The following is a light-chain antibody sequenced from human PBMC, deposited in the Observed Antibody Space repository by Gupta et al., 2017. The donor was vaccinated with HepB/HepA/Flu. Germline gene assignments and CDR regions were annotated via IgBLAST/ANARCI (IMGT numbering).Light chain of an antibody. CDR2: GAS. J-gene: IGKJ2*04. CDR1: QSLTSSY. CDR3: QQDGGYPMCI. Sequence: EIVLTQSPGTLSLSPGESATLSCRASQSLTSSYLAWYQQKPGQAPRLLIYGASSRATGITDRFSGSGCGTDVTLTISRREQEDFAVYYCQQDGGYPMCIFGQGTKLEIK. V-gene: IGKV3-20*01.